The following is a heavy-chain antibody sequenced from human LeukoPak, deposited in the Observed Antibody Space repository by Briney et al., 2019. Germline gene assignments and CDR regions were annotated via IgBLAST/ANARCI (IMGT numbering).Heavy chain of an antibody. CDR3: AKSQLLWFGEDFDY. V-gene: IGHV3-23*01. CDR1: GFTFSSYA. J-gene: IGHJ4*02. D-gene: IGHD3-10*01. CDR2: ISGSGGST. Sequence: KPGGSLRLSCAASGFTFSSYAMSWVRQAPGKGLEWVSAISGSGGSTYYADSVKGRFTISRDNSKNTLYLQMNSLRAEDTAVYYCAKSQLLWFGEDFDYWGQGTLVTVSS.